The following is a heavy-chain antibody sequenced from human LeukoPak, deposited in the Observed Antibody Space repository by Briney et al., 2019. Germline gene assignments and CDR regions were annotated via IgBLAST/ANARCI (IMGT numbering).Heavy chain of an antibody. CDR3: ARVNYYYDSSGYHLDYFDY. V-gene: IGHV4-59*01. D-gene: IGHD3-22*01. CDR1: GGSISSYY. J-gene: IGHJ4*02. CDR2: IYYSGST. Sequence: SETLSLTCTVSGGSISSYYWSWIRQPPGKGLEWIGYIYYSGSTNYNPSLKSRVTISVDTSKNQFSLKLSSVTAADTAVYYCARVNYYYDSSGYHLDYFDYWGRGTLVTVSS.